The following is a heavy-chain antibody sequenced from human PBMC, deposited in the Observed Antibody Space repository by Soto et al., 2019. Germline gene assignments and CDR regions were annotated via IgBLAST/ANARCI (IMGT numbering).Heavy chain of an antibody. J-gene: IGHJ6*03. CDR3: ARGGKVYCISTRCYVYYYYYMDV. Sequence: SETLSLTCAVYGGSFSGYYWSWIRQPPGKGLEWIGEINHSGSTNYNPSLKSRVTISVDTSKNQFSLKLSSVTAADTAVYYCARGGKVYCISTRCYVYYYYYMDVWSKGTTVTVSS. D-gene: IGHD2-2*01. CDR1: GGSFSGYY. V-gene: IGHV4-34*01. CDR2: INHSGST.